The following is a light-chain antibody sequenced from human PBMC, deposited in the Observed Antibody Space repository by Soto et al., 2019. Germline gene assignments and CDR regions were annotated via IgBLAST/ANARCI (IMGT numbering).Light chain of an antibody. CDR2: AAS. J-gene: IGKJ1*01. V-gene: IGKV1-39*01. CDR3: QQSYSVPRT. CDR1: QSIDTY. Sequence: DIQMTQTQSSLSASVGDRVTITCRASQSIDTYLNWYQRKPGKAPNVLIYAASTLQSGVPTRFSGSGSGTDFTLTISSLQPEDFATYYCQQSYSVPRTFGLGTKVDIK.